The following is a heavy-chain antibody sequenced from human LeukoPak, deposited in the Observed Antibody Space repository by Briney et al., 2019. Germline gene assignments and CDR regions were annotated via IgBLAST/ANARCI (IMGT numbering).Heavy chain of an antibody. V-gene: IGHV3-74*01. CDR1: GFTFSSYW. CDR3: ARAKRNGFDI. Sequence: GGSLRLSCAASGFTFSSYWMHWVRQAPGEGLVWVSRINSDGSSTTYADSVKGRFTISRDNTKNTLYLQMSSLRAEDTAVYYCARAKRNGFDIWGQGTMVTVSS. J-gene: IGHJ3*02. CDR2: INSDGSST.